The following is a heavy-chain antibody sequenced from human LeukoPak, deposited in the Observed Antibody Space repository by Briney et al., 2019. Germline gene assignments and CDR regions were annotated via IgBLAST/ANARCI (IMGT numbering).Heavy chain of an antibody. CDR3: ARGQDAYSPPQDL. Sequence: GASVKVSCKASGYSFTGFFIHWVRLTPGQGLEWMGCINPSTGVTKFPQRFQGRVTMTRDTSITTAYLELNTLTSDDTAVYYCARGQDAYSPPQDLWGQGTLVSVSS. CDR1: GYSFTGFF. V-gene: IGHV1-2*02. J-gene: IGHJ5*02. CDR2: INPSTGVT. D-gene: IGHD5-24*01.